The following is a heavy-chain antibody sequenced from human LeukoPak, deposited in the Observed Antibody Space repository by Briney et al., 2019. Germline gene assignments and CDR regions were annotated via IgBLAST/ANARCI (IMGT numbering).Heavy chain of an antibody. V-gene: IGHV1-8*01. Sequence: VASVKVSCKASGYTFTSYDINWVRQATGQGLEWMGWMNPNSGNTGYAQKFQGRVTMTRNTSISTAYMELSSLRSVDTAVYYCARQPISGYYYGMDVWGQGTTVTVSS. CDR1: GYTFTSYD. CDR3: ARQPISGYYYGMDV. J-gene: IGHJ6*02. D-gene: IGHD3-3*01. CDR2: MNPNSGNT.